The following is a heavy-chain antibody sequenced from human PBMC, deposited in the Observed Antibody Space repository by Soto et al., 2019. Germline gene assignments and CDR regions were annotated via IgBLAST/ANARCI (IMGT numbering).Heavy chain of an antibody. CDR1: GYTFTGYY. D-gene: IGHD1-1*01. V-gene: IGHV1-2*02. J-gene: IGHJ4*02. CDR3: ARGPRNWNPASFDY. CDR2: INPNSGGT. Sequence: GASVKVSCKASGYTFTGYYMHWVRQAPGQGLEWMGWINPNSGGTNYAQKFQGRVTMTRDTSISTAYMELSRVRSDDTPVYYCARGPRNWNPASFDYWGQGTLVTVAS.